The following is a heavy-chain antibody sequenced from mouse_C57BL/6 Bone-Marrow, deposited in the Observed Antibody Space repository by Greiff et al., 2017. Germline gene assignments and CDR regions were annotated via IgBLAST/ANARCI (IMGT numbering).Heavy chain of an antibody. CDR2: ISSGGSYT. CDR3: ARPPYYYGSSYLAY. Sequence: EVQRVESGGDLVKPGGSLKLSCAASGFTFSSYGMSWVRQTPDKRLEWVATISSGGSYTYYPDSVKGRFTISRDNAKNTLYLQMSSLKSEDTAMYYCARPPYYYGSSYLAYWGQGTLVTVSA. J-gene: IGHJ3*01. V-gene: IGHV5-6*01. CDR1: GFTFSSYG. D-gene: IGHD1-1*01.